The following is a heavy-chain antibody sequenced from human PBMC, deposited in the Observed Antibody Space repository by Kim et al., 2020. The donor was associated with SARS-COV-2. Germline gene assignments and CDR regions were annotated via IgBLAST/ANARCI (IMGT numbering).Heavy chain of an antibody. J-gene: IGHJ6*02. CDR1: GFTHSTYA. CDR3: ARDPWSRLRGLIYSYYGMDV. CDR2: ISYDGSNN. D-gene: IGHD3-10*01. V-gene: IGHV3-30-3*01. Sequence: GGSLRLSCAASGFTHSTYAMHWVRQTPGKGLQWVAVISYDGSNNHYADSVKGRFTISRDNSKNTLYLQMNSLRPEDTAVYHCARDPWSRLRGLIYSYYGMDVWGQGTTVTVSS.